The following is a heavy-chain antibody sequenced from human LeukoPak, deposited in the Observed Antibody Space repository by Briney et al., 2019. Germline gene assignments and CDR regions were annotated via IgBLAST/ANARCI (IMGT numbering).Heavy chain of an antibody. CDR1: GGSISSYY. CDR3: AREVADYGSYYYYHYMEV. V-gene: IGHV4-4*07. J-gene: IGHJ6*03. D-gene: IGHD4-17*01. Sequence: SETLSLTCTVSGGSISSYYWSWIRQPPGKGLEWIGRIYTSGSNNYNPSLKSRVTMSVDTSKYQFSLKLSSVTVADTAMYYCAREVADYGSYYYYHYMEVWGKGTTVTLSS. CDR2: IYTSGSN.